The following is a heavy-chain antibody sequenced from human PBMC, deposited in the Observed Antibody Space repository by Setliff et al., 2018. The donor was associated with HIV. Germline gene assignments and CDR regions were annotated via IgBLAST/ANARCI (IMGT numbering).Heavy chain of an antibody. J-gene: IGHJ3*02. D-gene: IGHD6-13*01. Sequence: GESLKISCAASGITFSRSAMSWVRQAPGKGLEWVSGISGSGDDTYYADSAKGRFTISRDNSKNTLYLQMNSLRVEDTALYYCAKVLDIATTGRRLGVLDIWGQGTMVTVS. CDR3: AKVLDIATTGRRLGVLDI. CDR2: ISGSGDDT. V-gene: IGHV3-23*01. CDR1: GITFSRSA.